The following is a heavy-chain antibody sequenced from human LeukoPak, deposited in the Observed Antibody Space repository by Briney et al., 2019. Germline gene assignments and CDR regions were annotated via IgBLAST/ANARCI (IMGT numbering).Heavy chain of an antibody. D-gene: IGHD1-26*01. J-gene: IGHJ4*02. CDR1: GSTFSSYG. V-gene: IGHV3-21*04. CDR3: VRDRGTYRPIDY. Sequence: PGGSLRLSCAASGSTFSSYGMHWVRQAPGKGLEWVSSISYTGTYIYYADSVKGRFTISRDNAQNSLYLQMNSLRAEDTAIYYCVRDRGTYRPIDYWGQGTLVTVSS. CDR2: ISYTGTYI.